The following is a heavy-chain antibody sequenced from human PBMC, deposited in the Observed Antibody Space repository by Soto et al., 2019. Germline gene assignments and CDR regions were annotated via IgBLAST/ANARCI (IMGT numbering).Heavy chain of an antibody. V-gene: IGHV3-21*01. CDR1: GFTFSSYS. CDR2: ISSSSSYI. CDR3: ARYAGSYGGYHTN. D-gene: IGHD3-22*01. J-gene: IGHJ4*02. Sequence: GGSLRLSCAASGFTFSSYSMNWVRQAPGKGLEWVSSISSSSSYIYYADSVKGRFTISRDNAKNSLYLQMNSLRAEDTAVYYCARYAGSYGGYHTNWGQGTLVTVYS.